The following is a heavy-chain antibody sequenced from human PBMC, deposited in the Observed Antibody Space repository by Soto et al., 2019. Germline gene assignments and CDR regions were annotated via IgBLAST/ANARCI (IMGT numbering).Heavy chain of an antibody. CDR1: GGSISSGGYY. CDR3: ARDLRDSSGYYLSDAFDI. Sequence: PSETLSLTCTVSGGSISSGGYYWSWIRQHPGKGLEWIGYIYYSGSTYYNPSLKSRVTISVDTSKNQFSLKLSSVTAADTAVYYCARDLRDSSGYYLSDAFDIWGQGTMGTVSS. J-gene: IGHJ3*02. D-gene: IGHD3-22*01. V-gene: IGHV4-31*03. CDR2: IYYSGST.